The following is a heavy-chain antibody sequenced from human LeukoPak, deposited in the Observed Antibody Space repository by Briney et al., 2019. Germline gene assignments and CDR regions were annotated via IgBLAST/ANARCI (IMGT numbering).Heavy chain of an antibody. J-gene: IGHJ4*02. V-gene: IGHV3-23*01. CDR2: ISGSGGST. D-gene: IGHD6-13*01. Sequence: GGTLRLSCVGSGFTFSSYVMSWVRQAPGKGLEWVSAISGSGGSTYYADSVKGRFTISRDNSKNTLYLQMNSLRAEDTAVYYCAKFTADGSDDYWGQGTLVTVFS. CDR3: AKFTADGSDDY. CDR1: GFTFSSYV.